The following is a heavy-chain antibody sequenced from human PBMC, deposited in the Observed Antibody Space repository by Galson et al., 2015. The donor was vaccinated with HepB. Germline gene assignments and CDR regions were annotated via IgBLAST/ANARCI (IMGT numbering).Heavy chain of an antibody. CDR2: ISSSGSTI. CDR3: ARDETGVEHYHYYGMDV. D-gene: IGHD3-3*01. V-gene: IGHV3-11*01. CDR1: GFTFSDYY. Sequence: SLRLSCAASGFTFSDYYMSWIRQAPGKGLEWVSYISSSGSTIYHADSVKGRFTISRDNAKNSLYLQMNSLRAEDTAVYYCARDETGVEHYHYYGMDVWGQGTTVTVSS. J-gene: IGHJ6*02.